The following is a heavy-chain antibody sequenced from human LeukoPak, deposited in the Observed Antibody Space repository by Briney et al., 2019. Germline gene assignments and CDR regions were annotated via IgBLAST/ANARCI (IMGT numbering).Heavy chain of an antibody. J-gene: IGHJ3*02. D-gene: IGHD6-13*01. CDR3: SRGIAEAGTVDGAFDI. CDR1: GYTFTGYY. CDR2: INPNSGGT. Sequence: GASVKVSCKASGYTFTGYYMHWVRQAPGQGLEWMGRINPNSGGTNYAQKFQGRVTMTRDTSISTAYMELSRLRSDDTAGYYCSRGIAEAGTVDGAFDIGGQGPMVTVSS. V-gene: IGHV1-2*06.